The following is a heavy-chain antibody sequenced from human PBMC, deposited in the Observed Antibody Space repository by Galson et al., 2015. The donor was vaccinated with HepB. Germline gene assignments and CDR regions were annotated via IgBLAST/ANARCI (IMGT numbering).Heavy chain of an antibody. CDR3: AREYCSGGSCYPRLFWY. CDR2: ISWNSGSI. CDR1: GFTFDDYA. Sequence: SLRLSCAASGFTFDDYAMHWVRQAPGKGLEWVSGISWNSGSIGYADSVKGRFTISRDNAKNSLYLQMNSLRAEDAAVYYCAREYCSGGSCYPRLFWYWGQGTLVTVSS. J-gene: IGHJ4*02. D-gene: IGHD2-15*01. V-gene: IGHV3-9*01.